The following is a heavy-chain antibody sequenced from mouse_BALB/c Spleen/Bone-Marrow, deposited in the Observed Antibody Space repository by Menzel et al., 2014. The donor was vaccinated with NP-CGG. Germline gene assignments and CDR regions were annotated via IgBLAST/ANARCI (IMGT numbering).Heavy chain of an antibody. D-gene: IGHD1-1*01. V-gene: IGHV2-9*02. Sequence: QVQLKESGPGLVAPSQSLSITCTVSGFSLTSYGVHWVRQPPGKGPEWLGVIWAGGSTNYNSALMSRLSISKDNSKSQVFLKMNSLQTDDTAMYYCARDYYGSLYAMDYWGQGTSVTVSS. CDR1: GFSLTSYG. J-gene: IGHJ4*01. CDR2: IWAGGST. CDR3: ARDYYGSLYAMDY.